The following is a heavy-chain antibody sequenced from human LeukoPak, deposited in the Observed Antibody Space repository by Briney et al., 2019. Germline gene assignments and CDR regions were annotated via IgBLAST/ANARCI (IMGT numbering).Heavy chain of an antibody. V-gene: IGHV3-15*01. Sequence: PGGSLRLSCTASGFDFGGLWMSWVRQAPGKGLEWVGRIISKTDGGTTSYAAPVKGRFTISRDDSRHTLYLQMNSLRAEDTAVYFCARIGCSSTTCLYQGYFQHWGQGTLVTVSS. D-gene: IGHD2-2*01. CDR1: GFDFGGLW. CDR2: IISKTDGGTT. J-gene: IGHJ1*01. CDR3: ARIGCSSTTCLYQGYFQH.